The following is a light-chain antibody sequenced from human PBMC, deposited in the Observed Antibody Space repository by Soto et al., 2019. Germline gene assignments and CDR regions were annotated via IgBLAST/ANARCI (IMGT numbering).Light chain of an antibody. V-gene: IGLV2-14*03. CDR1: SSDVGGYNY. Sequence: QSVLTQPASVSGSPGQSITISCTGTSSDVGGYNYVSWYQQHPGKAPKLMIYDVNNRPSGVSNRFSGSKSGNTASLTISGLQAEDEADYYCSSYTTSSTLGVFGTGNKVTVL. CDR3: SSYTTSSTLGV. CDR2: DVN. J-gene: IGLJ1*01.